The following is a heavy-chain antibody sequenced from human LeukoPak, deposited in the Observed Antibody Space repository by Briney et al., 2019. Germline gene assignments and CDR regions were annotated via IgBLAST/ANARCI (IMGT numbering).Heavy chain of an antibody. V-gene: IGHV1-2*02. CDR3: ARRGGEGDYFDY. Sequence: ASVKVSCKASGYTFTGYYIDWVRQAPGQGLEWMGWINSDSGGTNYAQKFQGRVTMTRDTSTSTAYMELSSLRSEDTAVYYCARRGGEGDYFDYWGQGTLVTVSS. CDR2: INSDSGGT. CDR1: GYTFTGYY. J-gene: IGHJ4*02. D-gene: IGHD2-21*01.